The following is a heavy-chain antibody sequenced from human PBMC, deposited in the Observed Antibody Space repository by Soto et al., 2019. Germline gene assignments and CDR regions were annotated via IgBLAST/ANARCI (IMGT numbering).Heavy chain of an antibody. CDR2: IYYSGST. J-gene: IGHJ5*02. Sequence: SETLSLTCTVSGGSISSGNSYWSWIRQHPGKGLEWIGYIYYSGSTYYNPSLKSRVTISVNTSKNQFSLKLSSVTAADTAVYYCARTSYDSSGTAADPWGQGTLVTSPQ. CDR1: GGSISSGNSY. D-gene: IGHD3-22*01. V-gene: IGHV4-31*03. CDR3: ARTSYDSSGTAADP.